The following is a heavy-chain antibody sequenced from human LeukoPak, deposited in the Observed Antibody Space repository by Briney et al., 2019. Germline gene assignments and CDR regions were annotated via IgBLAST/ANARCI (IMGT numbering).Heavy chain of an antibody. Sequence: ASVKVSCKASGSTFTSYDINWVRQATGQGLEWMGWMNPNSGNTGYAQKFQGRVTMTRNTSISTAYMELSSLRSEDTAVYYCARAGWLRDYYYYYGMDVWGQGTTVTVSS. CDR3: ARAGWLRDYYYYYGMDV. CDR2: MNPNSGNT. V-gene: IGHV1-8*01. J-gene: IGHJ6*02. CDR1: GSTFTSYD. D-gene: IGHD5-18*01.